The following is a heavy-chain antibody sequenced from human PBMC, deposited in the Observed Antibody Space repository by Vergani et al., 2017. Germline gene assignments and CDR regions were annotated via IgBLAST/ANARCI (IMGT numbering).Heavy chain of an antibody. D-gene: IGHD3-16*02. CDR3: ARAPYSSDYVWGSYRS. V-gene: IGHV1-2*02. CDR2: INPNSGGT. Sequence: QVQLVQSGAEVKKPGASVKVSCKASGYTFTGYYMTWVRQDPGQGLEWMGWINPNSGGTNYAQKFQGMVTMTRDTSISTAYMERSRLRSDETAVYYCARAPYSSDYVWGSYRSWGQGTLVTVSS. CDR1: GYTFTGYY. J-gene: IGHJ4*02.